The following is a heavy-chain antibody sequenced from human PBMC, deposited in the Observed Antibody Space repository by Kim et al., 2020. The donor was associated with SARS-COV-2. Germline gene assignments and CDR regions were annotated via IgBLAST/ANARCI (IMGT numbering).Heavy chain of an antibody. V-gene: IGHV4-31*03. CDR1: GGPLSSTDYY. J-gene: IGHJ5*02. D-gene: IGHD2-21*02. CDR3: ARGLYCIGDCYSNWFDP. CDR2: IYYSYSGST. Sequence: SETLSLTCTVSGGPLSSTDYYWSWIRHVPGKGLEWIGYIYYSYSGSTYYNPSLKSRVTMSVDTSKNQFFLNLTSVTAADTAVYYCARGLYCIGDCYSNWFDPWGQGTLVTVSS.